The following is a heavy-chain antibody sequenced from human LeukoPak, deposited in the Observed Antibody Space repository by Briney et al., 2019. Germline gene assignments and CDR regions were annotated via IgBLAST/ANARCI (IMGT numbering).Heavy chain of an antibody. J-gene: IGHJ4*02. CDR2: IFRNGNT. D-gene: IGHD5-24*01. CDR3: ARDRRDGYTY. Sequence: GGSLRLSCAASGFTFSSYSMNRVRQAPGKGLEWVSVIFRNGNTYYADSVKGRVTISRDNSKNTVYLQMNSLRAEDTAVYYCARDRRDGYTYWGQGTLVTVSS. V-gene: IGHV3-53*01. CDR1: GFTFSSYS.